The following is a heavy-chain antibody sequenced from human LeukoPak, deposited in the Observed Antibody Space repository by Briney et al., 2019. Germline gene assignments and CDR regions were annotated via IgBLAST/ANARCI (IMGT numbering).Heavy chain of an antibody. CDR1: GLSVRGSY. Sequence: GGSLRLSCVASGLSVRGSYMSWVRQAPGKGLEWVSVIYSGDRTYYADSVKGRFTISRDTSKNTLYLQMNNLRADDTAMYYRAKGPVSAIVGATTLDYWGQGTLVTVSS. CDR2: IYSGDRT. V-gene: IGHV3-53*01. CDR3: AKGPVSAIVGATTLDY. J-gene: IGHJ4*02. D-gene: IGHD1-26*01.